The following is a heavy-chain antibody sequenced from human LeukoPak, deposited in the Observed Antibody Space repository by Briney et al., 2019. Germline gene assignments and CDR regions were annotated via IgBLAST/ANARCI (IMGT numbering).Heavy chain of an antibody. CDR3: ARYPSTPTAFDY. Sequence: PSETQSLTCNVSGGSISGRTYYWGWIRRPPGKGLEWIGSISFNENTYYNPSLKGRVTVSVDRSNNHFSLKLNSVTAADTAVYYCARYPSTPTAFDYWGQGALVTVSS. V-gene: IGHV4-39*07. J-gene: IGHJ4*02. D-gene: IGHD6-25*01. CDR2: ISFNENT. CDR1: GGSISGRTYY.